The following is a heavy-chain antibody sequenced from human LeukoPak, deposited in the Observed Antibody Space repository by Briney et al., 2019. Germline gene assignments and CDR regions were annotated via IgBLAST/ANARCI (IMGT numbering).Heavy chain of an antibody. V-gene: IGHV1-18*01. Sequence: ASVKVSCKASGYTFTSYGISWVRQAPGQGLEWMGWICAYNGNTNYAQKLQGRVTITTDTSTSTAYMELRSLRSDDTAVYYCARDIYGGNSRYFINYYYYGMDVCGQGTTVTVSS. J-gene: IGHJ6*02. CDR2: ICAYNGNT. CDR1: GYTFTSYG. CDR3: ARDIYGGNSRYFINYYYYGMDV. D-gene: IGHD4-23*01.